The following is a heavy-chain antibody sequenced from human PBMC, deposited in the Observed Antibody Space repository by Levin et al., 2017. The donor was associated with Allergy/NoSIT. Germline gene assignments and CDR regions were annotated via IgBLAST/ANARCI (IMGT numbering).Heavy chain of an antibody. Sequence: GESLKISCAASGFTFSDYYMSWIRQAPGKGLEWVSYISSSSSYTNYADSVKGRFTISRDNAKNSLYLQMNSLRAEDTAVYYCARGGGRLAAIDYWGQGTLVTVSS. CDR2: ISSSSSYT. D-gene: IGHD3-16*01. CDR1: GFTFSDYY. CDR3: ARGGGRLAAIDY. V-gene: IGHV3-11*05. J-gene: IGHJ4*02.